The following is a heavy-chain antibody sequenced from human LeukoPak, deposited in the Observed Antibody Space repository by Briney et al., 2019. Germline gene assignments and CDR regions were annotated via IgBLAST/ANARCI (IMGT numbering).Heavy chain of an antibody. D-gene: IGHD5-18*01. J-gene: IGHJ4*02. Sequence: GGSLRLSCAASGFTFSSYAMSCVRQAPGKGLEWVSAISGSGGSTYYADSVKGRFTISRDNSKNTLYLQMNSLRAEDTAVYYCAKGPVGYSYGYWFDYWGQGTLVTVSS. CDR3: AKGPVGYSYGYWFDY. V-gene: IGHV3-23*01. CDR2: ISGSGGST. CDR1: GFTFSSYA.